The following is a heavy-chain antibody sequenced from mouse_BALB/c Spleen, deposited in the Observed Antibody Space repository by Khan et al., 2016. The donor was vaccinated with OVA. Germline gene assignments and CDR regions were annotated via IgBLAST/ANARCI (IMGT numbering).Heavy chain of an antibody. V-gene: IGHV1-7*01. Sequence: QVQLKQSGAELAKPGASVKMSCKASGYTFTNYWMHWVKQRPGQGLEWIGYIDPTTGYTEYNQKFKDKATLTADKSSSPAYMQLSSLTSEDSAVYYGTSHGSSYTWLGYWGQGTLVTVSA. CDR2: IDPTTGYT. CDR3: TSHGSSYTWLGY. D-gene: IGHD1-1*01. J-gene: IGHJ3*01. CDR1: GYTFTNYW.